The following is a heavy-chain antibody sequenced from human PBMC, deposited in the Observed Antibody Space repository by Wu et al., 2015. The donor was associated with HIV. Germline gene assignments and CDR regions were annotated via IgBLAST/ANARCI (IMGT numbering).Heavy chain of an antibody. D-gene: IGHD6-19*01. CDR3: ARNTDSVATSLYSLGV. CDR1: GYTFSGHY. CDR2: IYPNSAVT. V-gene: IGHV1-2*02. J-gene: IGHJ6*02. Sequence: QVQLVQSGAELKKPGASVKVSCKASGYTFSGHYIHWLRQAPGQGLEWMGWIYPNSAVTNYAQKFEGRVTMTGDTSISTAYLELNSLIFDDTAVYYCARNTDSVATSLYSLGVWGQGTTVTVSS.